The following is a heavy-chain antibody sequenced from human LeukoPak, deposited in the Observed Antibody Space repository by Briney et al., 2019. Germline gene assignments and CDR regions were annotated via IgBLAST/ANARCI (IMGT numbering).Heavy chain of an antibody. V-gene: IGHV1-46*01. Sequence: ASVKVSCKAPGYNFISYYMHWVRQAPGQGLEWMGIINPSGGSTSYAQKFQDRVTITRDTSTSTVYMELSSLKSEDTAVYYCAREDVVLVDAVRYYYYGMDVWGQGTTVTVSS. CDR2: INPSGGST. CDR3: AREDVVLVDAVRYYYYGMDV. CDR1: GYNFISYY. D-gene: IGHD2-8*01. J-gene: IGHJ6*02.